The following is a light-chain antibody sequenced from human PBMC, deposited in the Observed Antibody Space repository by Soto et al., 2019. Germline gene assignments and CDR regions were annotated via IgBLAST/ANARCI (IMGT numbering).Light chain of an antibody. Sequence: QSALTQPPSASGSPGQSVTFSCTGTTTDVGGYNYVSWYQQHPGKAPKLIIYEVNKRPSGVPHRFSGSKSGNTASLTVSGLQAEDEADYFCATWDDSLNGFYVFGTGTKVTVL. CDR1: TTDVGGYNY. V-gene: IGLV2-8*01. J-gene: IGLJ1*01. CDR3: ATWDDSLNGFYV. CDR2: EVN.